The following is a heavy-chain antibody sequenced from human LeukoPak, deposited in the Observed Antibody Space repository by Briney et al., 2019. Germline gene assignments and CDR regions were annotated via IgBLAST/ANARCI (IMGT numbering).Heavy chain of an antibody. D-gene: IGHD2-2*01. CDR2: ISWNSGSI. CDR1: GFTFDDYA. CDR3: AKAQGYATSWSSFDY. V-gene: IGHV3-9*01. J-gene: IGHJ4*02. Sequence: RSLRLSCAASGFTFDDYAMHWVRQAPGKGLEWVSGISWNSGSIGYADSVKGRFTISRYNAKNSLYLQMNSLRVEDTALYYCAKAQGYATSWSSFDYWGQGTLVTVSS.